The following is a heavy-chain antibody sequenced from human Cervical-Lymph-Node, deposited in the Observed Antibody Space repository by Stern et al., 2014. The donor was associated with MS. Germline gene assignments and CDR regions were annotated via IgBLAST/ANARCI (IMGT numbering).Heavy chain of an antibody. CDR2: NYWDDDK. V-gene: IGHV2-5*02. CDR3: AHRRDGDSPGGVDY. D-gene: IGHD4-17*01. CDR1: GFSLSTSGVG. J-gene: IGHJ4*02. Sequence: ESGPTLVKPTQTLTLTCTFSGFSLSTSGVGVAWIRQPPGKALEWLACNYWDDDKRYRTSLKTRLTITKDTSKNQVVLTMTNMDPVDTATYYCAHRRDGDSPGGVDYWGQGTLVTVSS.